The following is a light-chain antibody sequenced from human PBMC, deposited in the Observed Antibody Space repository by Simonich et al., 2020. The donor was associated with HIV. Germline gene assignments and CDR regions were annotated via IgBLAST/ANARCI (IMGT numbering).Light chain of an antibody. CDR2: GAS. CDR1: QSVSSN. J-gene: IGKJ1*01. V-gene: IGKV3-15*01. CDR3: QQYFSTPPWT. Sequence: EIVMTQSPGTLSVSPRERATLFCSASQSVSSNLAWYQQKPGQAPRLLIYGASIRATGVPGRFSGSGSGTEFTLTISTMQSEDFATYYCQQYFSTPPWTFGRGTKVEIK.